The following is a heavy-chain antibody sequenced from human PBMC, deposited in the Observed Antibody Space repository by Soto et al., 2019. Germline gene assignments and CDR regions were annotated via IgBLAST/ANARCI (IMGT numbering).Heavy chain of an antibody. V-gene: IGHV4-39*01. CDR1: GGSISSSTFY. CDR3: ARGVLH. Sequence: PETLSLTCTVSGGSISSSTFYWGWMRQPPGKGLEWIASFFIGGNTYYNPSLKSRVTISVDTSKNQFSLKLSSVTAADTAVYFCARGVLHWGQGTLVTVSS. J-gene: IGHJ4*01. CDR2: FFIGGNT.